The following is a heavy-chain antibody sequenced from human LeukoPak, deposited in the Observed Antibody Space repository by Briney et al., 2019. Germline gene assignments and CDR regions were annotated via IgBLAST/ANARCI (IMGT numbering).Heavy chain of an antibody. Sequence: SETLSLTCTVSGGSTSSYYWSWIRQPAGKGLEWIGRIYTSGSTNYNPSLKSRVTMSVDTSKNQFSLKLSSVTAADTAVYYCARVQRWLDYYYMDVWGKGTTVTVSS. V-gene: IGHV4-4*07. CDR1: GGSTSSYY. J-gene: IGHJ6*03. D-gene: IGHD6-19*01. CDR3: ARVQRWLDYYYMDV. CDR2: IYTSGST.